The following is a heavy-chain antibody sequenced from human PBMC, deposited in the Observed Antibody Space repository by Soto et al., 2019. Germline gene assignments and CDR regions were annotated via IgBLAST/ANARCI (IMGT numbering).Heavy chain of an antibody. CDR2: IYYSGST. D-gene: IGHD2-2*01. CDR3: ARDCSSTSCYARGLS. J-gene: IGHJ4*02. CDR1: GGSISSYY. Sequence: SETLSLTCTVSGGSISSYYWSWIRQPPGKGLEWIGYIYYSGSTNYNPSLKSRVTISVDTSKNQFSLKLSSVTAADTAVFYCARDCSSTSCYARGLSWGQGTLVTVSS. V-gene: IGHV4-59*01.